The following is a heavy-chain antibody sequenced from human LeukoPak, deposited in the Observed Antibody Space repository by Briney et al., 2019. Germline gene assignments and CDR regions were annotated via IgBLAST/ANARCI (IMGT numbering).Heavy chain of an antibody. CDR1: GGSICSGGYY. D-gene: IGHD3-10*01. J-gene: IGHJ4*02. CDR3: ARRNNYYDSESSYYFDY. CDR2: IYYSGST. V-gene: IGHV4-31*03. Sequence: SQTLSLTCTVSGGSICSGGYYWSWIRQHPGKGLEWMGYIYYSGSTYYNPSLKSRATISVDTSKNQFSLRLSSVTAADTAVYYCARRNNYYDSESSYYFDYWGQGTLVTVSS.